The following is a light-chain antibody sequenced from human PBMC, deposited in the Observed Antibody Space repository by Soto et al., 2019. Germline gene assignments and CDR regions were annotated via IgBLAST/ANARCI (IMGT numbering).Light chain of an antibody. CDR2: GAS. CDR1: QSISSSY. J-gene: IGKJ3*01. V-gene: IGKV3-20*01. Sequence: EIVVTQSPGTLSLSPGERATLSCRASQSISSSYLAWYQQKPGQAPRLLVYGASSRATGIPDRLSGSRSGKDFTHIISRLEPEDFAVYYCQKYGSSRFTLGPGTKVDIK. CDR3: QKYGSSRFT.